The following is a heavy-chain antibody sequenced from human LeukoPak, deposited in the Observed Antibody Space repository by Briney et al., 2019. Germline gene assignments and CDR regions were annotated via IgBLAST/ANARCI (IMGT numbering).Heavy chain of an antibody. V-gene: IGHV3-21*05. Sequence: GGSLRFSCAASGFTFSSYAMHWVRQAPGKGLEWVSYISSTSSYTNYADSVKGRFTISRDNAKNSLYLQMNSLRAEDTAVYYCARDVSGVKFWGQETLVTVSS. CDR3: ARDVSGVKF. J-gene: IGHJ4*02. D-gene: IGHD3-10*01. CDR1: GFTFSSYA. CDR2: ISSTSSYT.